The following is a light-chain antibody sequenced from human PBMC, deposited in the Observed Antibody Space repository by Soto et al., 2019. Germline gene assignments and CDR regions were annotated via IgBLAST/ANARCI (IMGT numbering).Light chain of an antibody. CDR2: DAS. V-gene: IGKV3-15*01. Sequence: ILMTQSPATLSVSPGERATLSCRASQSVSNNLAWYQQKPGQAPRLLIYDASTRATGIPARFSGSGSWTDFTLTISGRQSEDFDVFYCQQYNNWPPWTFGQGTKVEIK. J-gene: IGKJ1*01. CDR1: QSVSNN. CDR3: QQYNNWPPWT.